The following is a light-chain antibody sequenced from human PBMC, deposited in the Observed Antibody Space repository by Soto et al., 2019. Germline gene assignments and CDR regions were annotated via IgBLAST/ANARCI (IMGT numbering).Light chain of an antibody. CDR2: DVS. CDR1: SSDVGAYNY. CDR3: CSYAGTYTHWV. Sequence: QSALTQPRSVSGSPGQSVTISCTGTSSDVGAYNYVSWYQQYPGKAPRLMIYDVSERPSGVPDRFSASKSGNTASLTISGLQAEDEADYYCCSYAGTYTHWVFGGGTKLTVL. V-gene: IGLV2-11*01. J-gene: IGLJ3*02.